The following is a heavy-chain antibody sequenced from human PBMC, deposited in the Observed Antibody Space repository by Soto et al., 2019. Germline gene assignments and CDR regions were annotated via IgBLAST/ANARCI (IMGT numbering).Heavy chain of an antibody. D-gene: IGHD3-10*01. V-gene: IGHV1-69*01. J-gene: IGHJ6*04. CDR2: IIPIFGTA. CDR1: GGTFSSYA. CDR3: ARELNRMVRGVSWHYYYGMDV. Sequence: QVQLVQSGAEVKKPGSSVKVSCKASGGTFSSYAISWVRQAPGQGLEWMGGIIPIFGTANYAQKFQGRVTITADESTSTDYTELSSLRSEDTAVYYCARELNRMVRGVSWHYYYGMDVWGKGTTVTVSS.